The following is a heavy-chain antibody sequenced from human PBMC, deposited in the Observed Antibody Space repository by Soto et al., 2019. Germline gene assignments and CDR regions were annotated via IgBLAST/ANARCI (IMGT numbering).Heavy chain of an antibody. CDR3: ARDRSISGVVILPYYYYGMDV. CDR2: IIPIFGTA. CDR1: GGTFSSYA. J-gene: IGHJ6*02. D-gene: IGHD3-3*01. Sequence: ASVKVSCKASGGTFSSYAISWVRQAPGQGLEWMGGIIPIFGTANYAQKFQGRVTITADESTSTAYMELSSLRSEDTAVYYCARDRSISGVVILPYYYYGMDVWGQGTTVTVYS. V-gene: IGHV1-69*13.